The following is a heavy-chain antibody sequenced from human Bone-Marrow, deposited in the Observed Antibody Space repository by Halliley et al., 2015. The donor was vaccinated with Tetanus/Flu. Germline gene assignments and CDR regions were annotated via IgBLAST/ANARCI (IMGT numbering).Heavy chain of an antibody. CDR1: GFTFGDYA. V-gene: IGHV3-49*04. CDR2: ISSKAYGDKT. Sequence: SLRLSCTASGFTFGDYAMTWVRQASGKGLEWVAFISSKAYGDKTQHAASVKGRFTISRDDSKSIAYLEMKSLRTEDTAIYYCTRGDYYDSSDYDAFDIWGQGTRVTVSS. J-gene: IGHJ3*02. CDR3: TRGDYYDSSDYDAFDI. D-gene: IGHD3-22*01.